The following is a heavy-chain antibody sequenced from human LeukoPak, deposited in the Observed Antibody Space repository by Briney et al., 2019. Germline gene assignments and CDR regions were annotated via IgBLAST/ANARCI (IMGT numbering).Heavy chain of an antibody. V-gene: IGHV3-7*01. CDR3: STALDN. CDR1: GSTFSSYW. J-gene: IGHJ4*02. CDR2: IKEDGSEK. Sequence: PGGSLRLSCAGSGSTFSSYWMDWVRQTPGKGLEWVANIKEDGSEKHYVDSVKGRFTISRDNADDSLYLQMDSLRAEDTAVYYCSTALDNWGQGTLVTVSS.